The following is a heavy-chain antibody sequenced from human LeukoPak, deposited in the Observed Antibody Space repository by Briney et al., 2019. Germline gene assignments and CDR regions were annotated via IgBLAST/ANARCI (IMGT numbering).Heavy chain of an antibody. CDR3: ARGEYSSSSGALNWFDP. CDR1: GGSFSGYY. V-gene: IGHV4-34*01. D-gene: IGHD6-6*01. Sequence: PSETLSPTCAVYGGSFSGYYWSWIRQPPGKGLEWIGEINHSGSTNYNPSLKSRVTISVDTSKNQFSLKLSSVTAADTAVYYCARGEYSSSSGALNWFDPWGQGTLVTVSS. CDR2: INHSGST. J-gene: IGHJ5*02.